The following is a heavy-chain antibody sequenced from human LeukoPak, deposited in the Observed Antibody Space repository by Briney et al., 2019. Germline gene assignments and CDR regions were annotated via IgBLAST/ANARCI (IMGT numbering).Heavy chain of an antibody. Sequence: ASVKVSCKVSGYTLTELSMHWVRQAPGTGLEWLGGFDPEDGETIYAQKFQGRVTMTEDTSTDTAYMELSSLRSEDTAVYYCATSVRGVIIPIHYWGQGTLVTVSS. V-gene: IGHV1-24*01. J-gene: IGHJ4*02. CDR1: GYTLTELS. D-gene: IGHD3-10*01. CDR2: FDPEDGET. CDR3: ATSVRGVIIPIHY.